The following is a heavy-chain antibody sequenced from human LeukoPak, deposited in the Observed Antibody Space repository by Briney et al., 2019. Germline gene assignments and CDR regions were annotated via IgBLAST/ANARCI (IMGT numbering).Heavy chain of an antibody. CDR3: ARDQPPPYSYGTRDAFDI. Sequence: SVKLSCKASGGTFSSCANSWVRQRPGQGLELMGRIIPIFSIGDYAQKFQGRVTITADKSTSTAYMELSSLRSEETAVYYCARDQPPPYSYGTRDAFDIWGQGTMVTVSS. CDR2: IIPIFSIG. CDR1: GGTFSSCA. V-gene: IGHV1-69*04. D-gene: IGHD5-18*01. J-gene: IGHJ3*02.